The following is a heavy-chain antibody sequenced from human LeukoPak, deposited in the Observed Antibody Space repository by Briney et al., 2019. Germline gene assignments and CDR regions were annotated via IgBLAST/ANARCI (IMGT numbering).Heavy chain of an antibody. V-gene: IGHV1-69*13. Sequence: SVKVSCKASGGTFSSYAISWVRQAPGQGLEWMGGIIPIFGTANYAQKFQGRVTITADESTSTAYMELSSLRSEDTAVYYCARDSRDYGSGSSRYYFDYWGQGTLVTVSS. CDR3: ARDSRDYGSGSSRYYFDY. CDR1: GGTFSSYA. CDR2: IIPIFGTA. D-gene: IGHD3-10*01. J-gene: IGHJ4*02.